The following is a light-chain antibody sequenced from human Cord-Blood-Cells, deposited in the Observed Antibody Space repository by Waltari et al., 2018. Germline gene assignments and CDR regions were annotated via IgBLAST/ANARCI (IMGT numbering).Light chain of an antibody. CDR1: GIRSNY. J-gene: IGLJ2*01. Sequence: SSELTQDPAVSVAVGQTVRVTCQCAGIRSNYGSWYQQKPGQAPVLVIYGKNNRPSGIPDRFSGSSSGNTASLTITGAQAEDEADYYCNSRDSSGNHEVFGGGTKLTVL. CDR3: NSRDSSGNHEV. CDR2: GKN. V-gene: IGLV3-19*01.